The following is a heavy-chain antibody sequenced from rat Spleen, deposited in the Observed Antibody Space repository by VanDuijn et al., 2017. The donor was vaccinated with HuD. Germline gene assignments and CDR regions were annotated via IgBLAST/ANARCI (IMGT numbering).Heavy chain of an antibody. D-gene: IGHD1-11*01. CDR1: GFTFNSYD. CDR2: ISPSGGFT. CDR3: ARRHYGYTDYFDY. J-gene: IGHJ2*01. V-gene: IGHV5-25*01. Sequence: EVQLVESGGGLVQPGGSLKLSCAVSGFTFNSYDMAWVRQAPTKGLEWVASISPSGGFTYYRDSVKGRFTISRDNAKSTLYLQMDSLRSEDTATYYCARRHYGYTDYFDYWGQGVMVPVSS.